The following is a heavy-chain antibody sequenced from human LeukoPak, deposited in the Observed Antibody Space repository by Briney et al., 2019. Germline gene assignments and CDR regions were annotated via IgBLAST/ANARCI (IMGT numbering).Heavy chain of an antibody. CDR2: IYHSGST. Sequence: PPQTLSLTCAVSGGSISSGGYSWSWIRQPPGKGLEWIGYIYHSGSTYYNPSLKSRVTISVDRSKNQFSLKLSSVTAADTAVYYCARGVWFGELTPGYFDLWGRGTLVTVSS. D-gene: IGHD3-10*01. V-gene: IGHV4-30-2*01. CDR3: ARGVWFGELTPGYFDL. CDR1: GGSISSGGYS. J-gene: IGHJ2*01.